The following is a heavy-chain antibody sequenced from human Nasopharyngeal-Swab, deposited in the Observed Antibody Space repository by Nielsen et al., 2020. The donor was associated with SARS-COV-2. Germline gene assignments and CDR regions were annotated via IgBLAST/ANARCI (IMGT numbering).Heavy chain of an antibody. CDR1: GFTFSSYA. D-gene: IGHD5-24*01. Sequence: GESLKISCAASGFTFSSYAMSWVRQAPGKGLEWVSAISGSGGSTYYADSVKGRFTISRDNSKNTLYLQMNSLRAEDTAVYYCAKDRRRWLQFFYYYYGMDVWGQGTTVTVPS. V-gene: IGHV3-23*01. J-gene: IGHJ6*02. CDR3: AKDRRRWLQFFYYYYGMDV. CDR2: ISGSGGST.